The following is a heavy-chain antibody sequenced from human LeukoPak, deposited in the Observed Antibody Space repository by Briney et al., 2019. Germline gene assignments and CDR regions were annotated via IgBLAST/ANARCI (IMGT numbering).Heavy chain of an antibody. D-gene: IGHD3-3*01. V-gene: IGHV3-30-3*01. CDR1: GFTFSSYA. Sequence: GGSLRLSCAASGFTFSSYAMHWVRQAPGKGLEWVAVISYDGSNKYYADSVKGRFTISRDNSKNTLYLQMNSLRAEDTAVYYCARAFTIFEAFDIWGQGTMVTVSS. CDR3: ARAFTIFEAFDI. CDR2: ISYDGSNK. J-gene: IGHJ3*02.